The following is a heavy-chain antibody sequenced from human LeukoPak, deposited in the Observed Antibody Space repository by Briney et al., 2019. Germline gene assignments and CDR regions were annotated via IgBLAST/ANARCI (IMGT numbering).Heavy chain of an antibody. CDR2: IYSGGST. V-gene: IGHV3-53*01. CDR1: GFTASSNY. Sequence: GGSLRLSCAASGFTASSNYMSWVRQAPGKGLEWVSVIYSGGSTYYADSVKGRFTISRDNSKNTLYLQMNSLRAEDTAVYYCARDLVVPAATAALYYYYGMDVWGKGTTVTVSS. D-gene: IGHD2-2*01. CDR3: ARDLVVPAATAALYYYYGMDV. J-gene: IGHJ6*04.